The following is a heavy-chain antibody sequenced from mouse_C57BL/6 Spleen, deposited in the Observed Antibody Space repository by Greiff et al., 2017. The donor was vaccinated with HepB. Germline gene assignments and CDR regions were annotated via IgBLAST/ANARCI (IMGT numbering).Heavy chain of an antibody. CDR1: GYTFTSYW. J-gene: IGHJ3*01. CDR3: AGGDYGSSYGWFAY. Sequence: QVHVKQPGAELVKPGASVKLSCKASGYTFTSYWMHWVKQRPGQGLEWIGMIHPNSGSTNYNEKFKSKATLTVDKSSSTAYMQLSSLTSEDSAVYYCAGGDYGSSYGWFAYWGQGTLVTVSA. D-gene: IGHD1-1*01. CDR2: IHPNSGST. V-gene: IGHV1-64*01.